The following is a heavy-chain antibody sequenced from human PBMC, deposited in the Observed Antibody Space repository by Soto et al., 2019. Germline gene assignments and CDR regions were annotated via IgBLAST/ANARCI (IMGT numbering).Heavy chain of an antibody. D-gene: IGHD6-19*01. CDR3: ARTFSSGSYDGTGSP. V-gene: IGHV1-18*01. CDR2: ISAYNGNT. Sequence: QVQLVQSGAEVKKPGASVKVSCKASGYTFSSYGISWVRQAPGQGLEWMGWISAYNGNTNYAQKLQGRVTMTTDTSTSTAYMELRSLRSDDTVVYYCARTFSSGSYDGTGSPWGQGTLVTVSS. CDR1: GYTFSSYG. J-gene: IGHJ5*02.